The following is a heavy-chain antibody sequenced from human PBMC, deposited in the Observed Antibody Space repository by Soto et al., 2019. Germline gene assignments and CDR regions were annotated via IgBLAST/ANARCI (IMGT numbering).Heavy chain of an antibody. V-gene: IGHV3-7*01. CDR3: TRGHPSIYNY. CDR1: GFTFSNYW. Sequence: LRLSCAASGFTFSNYWMSWVRQAPGKGLEWVANIKEDGSERYYVDSVKGRFTISRDNAKNSLYLQMTSLRPEDTAVYYCTRGHPSIYNYWGQGTLVTVSS. CDR2: IKEDGSER. D-gene: IGHD4-4*01. J-gene: IGHJ4*02.